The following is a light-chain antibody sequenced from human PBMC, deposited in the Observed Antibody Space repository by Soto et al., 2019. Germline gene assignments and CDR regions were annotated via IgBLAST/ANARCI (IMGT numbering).Light chain of an antibody. CDR2: AAS. CDR3: QQSYSTPRT. Sequence: DLQMTQSPSSLSASVGDRVTITCRASQSISTYLHWYQQKVGKAPKLRIYAASSLKRGVPSRFSGSGSGTDFTLNISILQPEDFATYYCQQSYSTPRTFGQGTKLEIK. J-gene: IGKJ2*02. V-gene: IGKV1-39*01. CDR1: QSISTY.